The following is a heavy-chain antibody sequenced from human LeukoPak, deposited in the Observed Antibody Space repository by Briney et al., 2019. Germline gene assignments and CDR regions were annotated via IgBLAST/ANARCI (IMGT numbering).Heavy chain of an antibody. J-gene: IGHJ6*02. CDR3: AKDLYSSSWYVMDV. CDR2: ISYDGSNK. Sequence: QSGGSLRLSCAASGFTFSSYGMHWVRQAPGKGLEWVAVISYDGSNKYYADSVKGRFTISRDNSKNTLYLQMNSLRAEDTAVYYCAKDLYSSSWYVMDVWGQGTTVTVSS. V-gene: IGHV3-30*18. CDR1: GFTFSSYG. D-gene: IGHD6-13*01.